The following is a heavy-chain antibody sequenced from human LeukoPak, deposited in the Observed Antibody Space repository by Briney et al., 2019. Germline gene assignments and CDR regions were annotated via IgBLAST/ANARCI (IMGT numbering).Heavy chain of an antibody. CDR2: IYYSGST. CDR1: GGSISSYY. V-gene: IGHV4-59*01. CDR3: ARGAAGTTNDY. D-gene: IGHD6-13*01. J-gene: IGHJ4*02. Sequence: SETLSVTCTVSGGSISSYYWSWIRQPPGKGLEWIGYIYYSGSTNYNPSLKSRVTISVDTSKNQFSLKLSSVTAADTAVYYCARGAAGTTNDYWGQGTLVTVSS.